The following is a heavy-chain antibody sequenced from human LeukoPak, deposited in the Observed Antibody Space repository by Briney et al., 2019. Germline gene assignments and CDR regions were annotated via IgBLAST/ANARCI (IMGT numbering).Heavy chain of an antibody. D-gene: IGHD3-22*01. CDR3: AKSTYYYDTFVNAFDF. J-gene: IGHJ3*01. V-gene: IGHV4-39*07. CDR1: GGSISSSIYY. CDR2: VFYNGAT. Sequence: SETLSLTCIVSGGSISSSIYYWAWVRQPPGKGLEWIGTVFYNGATYYNPSLKSRVTTSVDTSKNQFSLKLSSVTAADTAVYYCAKSTYYYDTFVNAFDFWGQGTVVTVSS.